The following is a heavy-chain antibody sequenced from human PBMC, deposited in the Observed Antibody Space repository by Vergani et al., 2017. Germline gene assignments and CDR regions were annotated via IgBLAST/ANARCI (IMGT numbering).Heavy chain of an antibody. V-gene: IGHV1-18*01. J-gene: IGHJ6*02. Sequence: QVQLVQSGAEVKKPGASVKVSCKASGYTFTSYGISWVRQAPGQGLEWMGWISAYNGNTTYAQKLQGRFTMTTDTSTSTAYMELRSLRSDDTAVYYCARSRDYDFWSGYYYYYGMDVWGQGTTVTVSS. D-gene: IGHD3-3*01. CDR2: ISAYNGNT. CDR1: GYTFTSYG. CDR3: ARSRDYDFWSGYYYYYGMDV.